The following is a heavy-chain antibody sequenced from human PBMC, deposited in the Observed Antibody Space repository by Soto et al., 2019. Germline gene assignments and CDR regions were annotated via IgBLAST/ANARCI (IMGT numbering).Heavy chain of an antibody. CDR2: INADNGNT. D-gene: IGHD2-2*01. CDR3: AKRRYCPSTTCFDY. V-gene: IGHV1-3*01. Sequence: GASVKVSCKASGYTFTTYAMHWVRQAPGQRLEWMGWINADNGNTKYSQKFQGRVTIIRDTSTSTAYMELSSLRAEDTAVYYCAKRRYCPSTTCFDYWGQGTLVTVS. CDR1: GYTFTTYA. J-gene: IGHJ4*02.